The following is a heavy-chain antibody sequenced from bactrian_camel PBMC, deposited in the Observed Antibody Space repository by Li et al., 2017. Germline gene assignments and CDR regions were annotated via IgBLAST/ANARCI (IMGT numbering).Heavy chain of an antibody. CDR2: LYIGGGAT. D-gene: IGHD3*01. CDR3: AADQLPCVTMQALGVPYKFNY. CDR1: LGSNYKDYC. V-gene: IGHV3-3*01. J-gene: IGHJ4*01. Sequence: HVQLVESGGGSVQAGGSLRLSCAASLGSNYKDYCLGWFRQSLGKEREGVAALYIGGGATHYADPVKGRFTIPRDNAKFTVDLQMNGLKPEDTGVYYCAADQLPCVTMQALGVPYKFNYWGQGTQVTVS.